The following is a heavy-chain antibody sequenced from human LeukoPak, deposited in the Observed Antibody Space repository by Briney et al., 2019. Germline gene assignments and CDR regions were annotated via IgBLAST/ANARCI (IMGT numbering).Heavy chain of an antibody. Sequence: SETLSLTCTVSGGSIKNYFWNWVRRPPGKGLEWIGYIYSSGTTYYNPSLESRPTISLDTSKNRFSLQLSSVTAADTAVYYCARSDYGGNSAAFGVWGQGTMVTVSS. CDR3: ARSDYGGNSAAFGV. D-gene: IGHD4-23*01. CDR2: IYSSGTT. V-gene: IGHV4-59*01. J-gene: IGHJ3*01. CDR1: GGSIKNYF.